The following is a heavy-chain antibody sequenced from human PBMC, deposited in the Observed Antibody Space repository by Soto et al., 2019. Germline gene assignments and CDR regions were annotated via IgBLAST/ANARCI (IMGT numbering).Heavy chain of an antibody. CDR1: GFTFSSYA. CDR2: ISGSGGST. V-gene: IGHV3-23*01. D-gene: IGHD4-17*01. Sequence: GGSLRLSCAASGFTFSSYAMSWVRQAPGKGLEWVSAISGSGGSTYYADSVKGRFTISRDNSKNTLYLQMNSLRAEDTAVYYCAGPYGDLHKYFDYWGQGTLVTVSS. CDR3: AGPYGDLHKYFDY. J-gene: IGHJ4*02.